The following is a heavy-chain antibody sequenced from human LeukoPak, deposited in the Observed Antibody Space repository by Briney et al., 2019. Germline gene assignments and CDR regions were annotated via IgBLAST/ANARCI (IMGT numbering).Heavy chain of an antibody. CDR1: GFTFSNAW. V-gene: IGHV3-15*01. Sequence: GGSLRLSCAASGFTFSNAWMSWVRQAPGKGLEWVGRIKSKTDGGTTDYAAPVKGRFTISRDDSKNTLYLQMNSLKTEDTAVYYCTTDRYCGGDCQSDYWGQGTLVTASS. CDR2: IKSKTDGGTT. CDR3: TTDRYCGGDCQSDY. D-gene: IGHD2-21*02. J-gene: IGHJ4*02.